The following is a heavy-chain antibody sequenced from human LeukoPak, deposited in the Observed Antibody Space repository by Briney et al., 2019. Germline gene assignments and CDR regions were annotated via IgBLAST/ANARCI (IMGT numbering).Heavy chain of an antibody. CDR1: GYTFTSYD. Sequence: ASVKVSCKASGYTFTSYDINWVRQATGQGLEWMGWMNPNSGNTGYAQKFQGRVTMTRNTSISTAYMEPSSLRSEDTAVYYCARGSTNYYGSGSYYPPSNWFDPWGQGTLVTVSS. CDR3: ARGSTNYYGSGSYYPPSNWFDP. D-gene: IGHD3-10*01. J-gene: IGHJ5*02. CDR2: MNPNSGNT. V-gene: IGHV1-8*01.